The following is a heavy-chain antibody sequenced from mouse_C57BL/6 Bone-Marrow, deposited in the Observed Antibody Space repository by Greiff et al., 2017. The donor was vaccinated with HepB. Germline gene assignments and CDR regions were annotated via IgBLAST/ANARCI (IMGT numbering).Heavy chain of an antibody. D-gene: IGHD2-14*01. CDR3: ARSSTTGVAWFAY. CDR2: INPNYGTT. J-gene: IGHJ3*01. V-gene: IGHV1-39*01. CDR1: GYSFNDYK. Sequence: EVQLQQSGPELVKPGASVKISCKASGYSFNDYKMNWVKQSNGKSLEWIGVINPNYGTTSYNQKFKGKATMTVDQSSSTAYMQLNSLTSEDSAVYYCARSSTTGVAWFAYWGQGTLVTVSA.